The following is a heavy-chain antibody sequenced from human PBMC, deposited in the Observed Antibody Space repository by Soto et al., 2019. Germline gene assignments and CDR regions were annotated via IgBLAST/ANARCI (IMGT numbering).Heavy chain of an antibody. J-gene: IGHJ3*02. CDR2: INHSGST. Sequence: SETLSLTCAVYGGSFSGYYWSWIRQPPGKGLEWIGEINHSGSTNYNPSLKSRVTISVDTSKNQFSLKLSSVTAADTAVYYCARPSESQQLTTGAFDIWGQGTMVTVSS. CDR3: ARPSESQQLTTGAFDI. D-gene: IGHD6-13*01. CDR1: GGSFSGYY. V-gene: IGHV4-34*01.